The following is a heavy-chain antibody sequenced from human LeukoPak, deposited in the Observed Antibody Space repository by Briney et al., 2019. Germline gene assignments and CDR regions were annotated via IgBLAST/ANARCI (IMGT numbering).Heavy chain of an antibody. J-gene: IGHJ4*02. CDR3: ATGIHCSSTSCPEPTDY. CDR1: GYTLTELS. CDR2: FDPEDGET. D-gene: IGHD2-2*01. Sequence: GASVKVSCKVSGYTLTELSMHWVRQAPGKGLEWMGGFDPEDGETIYAQKFQGRVTMTEDTPTDTAYMELSSLRSEDTAVYYCATGIHCSSTSCPEPTDYWGQGTLVTVSS. V-gene: IGHV1-24*01.